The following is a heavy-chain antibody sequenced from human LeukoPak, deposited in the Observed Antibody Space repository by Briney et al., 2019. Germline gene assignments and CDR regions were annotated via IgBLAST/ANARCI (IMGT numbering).Heavy chain of an antibody. V-gene: IGHV3-23*01. CDR1: GLTFGYHD. CDR3: AKGSGRGSSSALDY. J-gene: IGHJ4*01. CDR2: ISSSDDST. D-gene: IGHD5-18*01. Sequence: GGSLRLSCAASGLTFGYHDMSWVRQAPGKGLEWVSIISSSDDSTYYADSVTGRFTISTDRARNTLYLQMNSPRAEDTALYYCAKGSGRGSSSALDYWGQGTLVTVSS.